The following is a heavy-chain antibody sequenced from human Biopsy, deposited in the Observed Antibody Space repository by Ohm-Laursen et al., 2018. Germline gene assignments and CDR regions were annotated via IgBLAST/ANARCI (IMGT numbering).Heavy chain of an antibody. CDR1: GYTFTSYE. D-gene: IGHD3-22*01. J-gene: IGHJ2*01. CDR2: MNPNSGNT. V-gene: IGHV1-8*01. Sequence: SVKVSCKASGYTFTSYEINWVRQATGQGLEWMGWMNPNSGNTGYAQKFQGRVTMTRNTSISTAYMEVSSLRSEDTAMYYCARDRGFYSDRTVPGCFDLWGRGTLVTVSS. CDR3: ARDRGFYSDRTVPGCFDL.